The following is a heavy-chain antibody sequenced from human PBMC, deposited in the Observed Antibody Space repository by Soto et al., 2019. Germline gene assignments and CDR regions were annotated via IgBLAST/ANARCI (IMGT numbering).Heavy chain of an antibody. V-gene: IGHV4-31*03. D-gene: IGHD4-17*01. CDR1: GGSISIGSYY. Sequence: QVQLQESGPGLVKPTQTLSLTCTVSGGSISIGSYYWSWIRQHPGKCLEWIEYISHSGGSYYNPSLRSRASISKDTCKKQFSLNLNSVTAADTAVYYCARVYGDYSVGYWGQGTLVIVTS. J-gene: IGHJ4*02. CDR3: ARVYGDYSVGY. CDR2: ISHSGGS.